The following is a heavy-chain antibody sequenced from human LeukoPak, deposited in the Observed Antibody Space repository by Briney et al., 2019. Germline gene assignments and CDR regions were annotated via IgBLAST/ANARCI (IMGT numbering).Heavy chain of an antibody. D-gene: IGHD6-19*01. J-gene: IGHJ4*02. CDR1: GFTFSSYW. V-gene: IGHV3-74*01. CDR2: INSDGYSI. Sequence: PGRSLRLSCAASGFTFSSYWMHWVRQAPGKGLVWIARINSDGYSISYADSVKGRFTISRDNTKNTLYLQMNSLRAEDTAVYYCARAVAVAGTDYWGQGILVTVSS. CDR3: ARAVAVAGTDY.